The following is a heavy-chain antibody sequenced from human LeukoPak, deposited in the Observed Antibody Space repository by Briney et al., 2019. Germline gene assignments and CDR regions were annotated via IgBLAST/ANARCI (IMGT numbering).Heavy chain of an antibody. D-gene: IGHD4-17*01. Sequence: TSETLSLTCTVSGDSISSYYWSWIRQPPGKGLKWIGYIYYSGSTNYNPSLKSRVTISVDTSKNQFSLKLSSVTAADTAVYYCARRRYGDYGGGGDAFDIWGQGTMVTVSS. V-gene: IGHV4-59*01. CDR3: ARRRYGDYGGGGDAFDI. CDR1: GDSISSYY. J-gene: IGHJ3*02. CDR2: IYYSGST.